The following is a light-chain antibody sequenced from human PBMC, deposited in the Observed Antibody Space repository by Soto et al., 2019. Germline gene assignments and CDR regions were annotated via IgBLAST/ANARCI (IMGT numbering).Light chain of an antibody. CDR1: QTVSSNF. CDR3: QHYGSSPPVT. J-gene: IGKJ5*01. V-gene: IGKV3-20*01. CDR2: GVS. Sequence: ELVLTRSPGTLSLSPWEIATLSCRASQTVSSNFLAWYQQKPGQAPRLLIYGVSSRASGIPDRFFGSGSGTEFTLTISGLEPEDFAVYFCQHYGSSPPVTFGQGTRLEIK.